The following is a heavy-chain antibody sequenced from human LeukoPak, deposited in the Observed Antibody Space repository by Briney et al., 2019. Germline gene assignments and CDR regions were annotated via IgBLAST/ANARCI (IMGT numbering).Heavy chain of an antibody. Sequence: GGSLRLSCAASGFTFSSYSMNWVRQAPGKGLEWVSSISSSSSYIYYADSVKGRFTISRDNAKNSLYLQMNSLRAEDTAVYYCARVKIGIAVAGNWFDPWGQGTLVTVSS. CDR2: ISSSSSYI. J-gene: IGHJ5*02. V-gene: IGHV3-21*01. D-gene: IGHD6-19*01. CDR3: ARVKIGIAVAGNWFDP. CDR1: GFTFSSYS.